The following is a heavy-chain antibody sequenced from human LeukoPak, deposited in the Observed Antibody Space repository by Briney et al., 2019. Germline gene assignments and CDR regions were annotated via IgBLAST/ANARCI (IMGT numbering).Heavy chain of an antibody. CDR3: ARERVTTTAFDI. Sequence: KPGGSLRLSCAASGFTLSTYNTHWVRQAPGKGLEWVSSITSSNTYYADSVKGRFTISRDNAKSSLYLQMNSLRAEDTAVYYCARERVTTTAFDIWGQGTMVTVSS. J-gene: IGHJ3*02. D-gene: IGHD5-12*01. CDR1: GFTLSTYN. CDR2: ITSSNT. V-gene: IGHV3-21*01.